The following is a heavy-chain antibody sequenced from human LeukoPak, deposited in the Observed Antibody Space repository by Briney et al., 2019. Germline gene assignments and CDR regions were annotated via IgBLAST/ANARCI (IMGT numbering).Heavy chain of an antibody. CDR1: GFTFSSYD. D-gene: IGHD5-12*01. J-gene: IGHJ3*02. Sequence: PGGSLRLSCAASGFTFSSYDMHWVRQATGKGLEWVSAIGTAGDTYYPGSVKGRFTISRENAKNSLYLQMNSLRAGDTAVYYCARGARYESAFDIWGQGTMVTVSS. V-gene: IGHV3-13*01. CDR2: IGTAGDT. CDR3: ARGARYESAFDI.